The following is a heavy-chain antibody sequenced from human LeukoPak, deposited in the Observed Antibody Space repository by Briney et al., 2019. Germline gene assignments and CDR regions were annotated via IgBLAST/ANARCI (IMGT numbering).Heavy chain of an antibody. CDR2: IYTSGST. J-gene: IGHJ4*02. CDR3: ASELFSYGDGPALDY. D-gene: IGHD4-17*01. CDR1: GGSISSYY. Sequence: SETLSLTCTVSGGSISSYYWSWIRQPAGKGLEWIGRIYTSGSTNYNPSLKSRVTMSVDTSKNQFSLKLSSVTAADTAVYYCASELFSYGDGPALDYWGQGTLVTVSS. V-gene: IGHV4-4*07.